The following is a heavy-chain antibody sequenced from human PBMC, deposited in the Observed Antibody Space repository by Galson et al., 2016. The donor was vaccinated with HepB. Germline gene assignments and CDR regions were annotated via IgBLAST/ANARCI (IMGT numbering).Heavy chain of an antibody. J-gene: IGHJ6*03. CDR2: INPSGGST. CDR3: ARGTVTPFHYYYYYMDA. D-gene: IGHD4-17*01. Sequence: SVKVSCKASGYTFTSYYMHWVRQAPGQGLEWMGKINPSGGSTRYAQKFQGRVTMTRDTSTSTVYMELSSLRSEDTAVYYCARGTVTPFHYYYYYMDAWGKGTTVTVSS. V-gene: IGHV1-46*01. CDR1: GYTFTSYY.